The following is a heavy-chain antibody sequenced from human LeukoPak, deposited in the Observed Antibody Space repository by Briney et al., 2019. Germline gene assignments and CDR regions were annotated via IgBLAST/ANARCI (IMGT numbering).Heavy chain of an antibody. Sequence: ASVKVSCKASGGTFSSYAISWVRQAPGQGLEWMGRIIPILGIANYAQKFQGRVTITADKSTSTAYMELSSLRSEDTAVYYCARGSSGPDYYYGMDVWGQGTTVTVSS. CDR2: IIPILGIA. D-gene: IGHD7-27*01. CDR1: GGTFSSYA. J-gene: IGHJ6*02. CDR3: ARGSSGPDYYYGMDV. V-gene: IGHV1-69*04.